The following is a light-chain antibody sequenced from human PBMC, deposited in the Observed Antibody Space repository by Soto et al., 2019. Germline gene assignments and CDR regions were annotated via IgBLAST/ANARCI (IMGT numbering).Light chain of an antibody. CDR1: QSITNY. Sequence: DIQMTQSPFSLSASVGDRVTITCRASQSITNYLNWYQQKPGKAPKVLIYAASTLQSGVPSRFSGSGSGTDFTLSISSLQTEDFATYFCQQSYSFPVTFGPGTKVDIK. V-gene: IGKV1-39*01. CDR3: QQSYSFPVT. J-gene: IGKJ3*01. CDR2: AAS.